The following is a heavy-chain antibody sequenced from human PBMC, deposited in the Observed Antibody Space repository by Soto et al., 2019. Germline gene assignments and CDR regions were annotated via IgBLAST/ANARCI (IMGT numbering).Heavy chain of an antibody. CDR3: ARESGYSSSWYDY. J-gene: IGHJ4*02. CDR2: IIPIFGTA. CDR1: GGTFSSYA. Sequence: ASVNVSCKASGGTFSSYAISWVRQAPGQGLEWMGGIIPIFGTANYAQKFQGRVTITADESTSTAYMELSSLRSEDTAVYYCARESGYSSSWYDYWGQGTLVTVSS. D-gene: IGHD6-13*01. V-gene: IGHV1-69*13.